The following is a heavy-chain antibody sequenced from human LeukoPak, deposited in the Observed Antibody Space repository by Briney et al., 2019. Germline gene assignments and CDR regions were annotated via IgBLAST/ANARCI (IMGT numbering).Heavy chain of an antibody. CDR3: ARVPYITTFGVVIQRQRGYYYGMDV. CDR2: IYYSGST. D-gene: IGHD3-3*01. CDR1: GGSISSGGYY. Sequence: SETLSLTCTVSGGSISSGGYYWSWIRQHPGKGLEWIGYIYYSGSTYYNPSLKSRVTISVDTSKNQFSLKLSSVTAADTAVYYCARVPYITTFGVVIQRQRGYYYGMDVWGQGTTVTVSS. V-gene: IGHV4-31*03. J-gene: IGHJ6*02.